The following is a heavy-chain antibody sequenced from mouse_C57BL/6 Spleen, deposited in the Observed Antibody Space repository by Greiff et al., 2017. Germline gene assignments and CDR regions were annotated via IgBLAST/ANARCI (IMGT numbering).Heavy chain of an antibody. CDR3: ARSRDYEGYAMDY. V-gene: IGHV1-69*01. CDR2: IDPSDSYT. CDR1: GYTFTSYW. D-gene: IGHD2-4*01. Sequence: QVHVKQPGAELVMPGASVKLSCKASGYTFTSYWMHWVKQRPGQGLEWIGEIDPSDSYTNYNQKFKGKSTLTVDKSSSTAYMQLSSLTSEDSAVYYCARSRDYEGYAMDYWGQGTSVTVSS. J-gene: IGHJ4*01.